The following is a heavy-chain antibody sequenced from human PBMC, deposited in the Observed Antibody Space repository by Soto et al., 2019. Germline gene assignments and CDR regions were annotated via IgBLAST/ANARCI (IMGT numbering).Heavy chain of an antibody. CDR2: IYYSGST. CDR3: AIPYCSSTSCPNFDS. CDR1: GGSISSRNW. Sequence: SETPALTCAVSGGSISSRNWASWVNKPPGKGLQWIGSIYYSGSTYYNPSLKSRITISVDTSKNQFSLKLSSVTAADTAVYYCAIPYCSSTSCPNFDSWGQGTLVTVSS. V-gene: IGHV4-39*05. J-gene: IGHJ4*02. D-gene: IGHD2-2*01.